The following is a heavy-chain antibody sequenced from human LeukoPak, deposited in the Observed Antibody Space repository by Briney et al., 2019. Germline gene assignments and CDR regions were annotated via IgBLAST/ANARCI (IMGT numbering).Heavy chain of an antibody. CDR3: ARVRHYDFWSGYSDNWYFDL. Sequence: ASVQASCNASGYXFTSYYIHWVRQAPGQGLEWMGWINTDSGVTNYPQSFQGRVTMTRDTSISTAYMELSRLRSDDTAVYYCARVRHYDFWSGYSDNWYFDLWGRGTMVTVSS. CDR1: GYXFTSYY. V-gene: IGHV1-2*02. D-gene: IGHD3-3*01. CDR2: INTDSGVT. J-gene: IGHJ2*01.